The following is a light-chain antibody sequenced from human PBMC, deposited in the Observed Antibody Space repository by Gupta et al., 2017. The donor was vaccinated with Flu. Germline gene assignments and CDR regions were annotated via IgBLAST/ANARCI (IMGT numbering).Light chain of an antibody. Sequence: DIQMTQSPSTLSASVGDRVTITCRASQSISNWLAWYQQKPGKDPKLLIYKASSLESGVPSRFSGSGSGTEFTLTISSLQPDDFATYYCQKYNTYPWTFGQGTKVE. CDR2: KAS. J-gene: IGKJ1*01. CDR3: QKYNTYPWT. V-gene: IGKV1-5*03. CDR1: QSISNW.